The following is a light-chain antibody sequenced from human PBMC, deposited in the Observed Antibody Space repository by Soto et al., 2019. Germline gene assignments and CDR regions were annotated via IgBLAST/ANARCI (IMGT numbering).Light chain of an antibody. CDR3: QQSHNYMYT. V-gene: IGKV3-15*01. CDR2: EAS. CDR1: QSIRQN. Sequence: ELVLSQSPATLSVSPGERATLSCRASQSIRQNLAWYQQKPGQAPTLLIYEASIRATGVPARFSGSGSGTEFTLTISSLQSEDFAIYYCQQSHNYMYTFGQGTKLEIK. J-gene: IGKJ2*01.